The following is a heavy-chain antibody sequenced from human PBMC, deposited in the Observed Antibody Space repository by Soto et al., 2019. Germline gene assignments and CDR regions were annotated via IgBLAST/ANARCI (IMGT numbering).Heavy chain of an antibody. CDR1: GFTFSDHY. Sequence: EVQLVESGGGLVQPGRSLRLSCAASGFTFSDHYMDWVRQAPGKGLEWVGRTKHKREKYTTEYAASVKGRFTISRDDSRNTLYLQLNSLTTEDTAVYYCVCFISGVLHGGQGTLVTVSS. CDR3: VCFISGVLH. V-gene: IGHV3-72*01. J-gene: IGHJ4*02. CDR2: TKHKREKYTT. D-gene: IGHD3-3*01.